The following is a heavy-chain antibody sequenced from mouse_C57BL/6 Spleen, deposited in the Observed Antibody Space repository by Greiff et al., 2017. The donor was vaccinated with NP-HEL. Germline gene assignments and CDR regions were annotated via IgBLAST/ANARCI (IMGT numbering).Heavy chain of an antibody. Sequence: VQLQESGAELVRPGTSVKVSCKASGYAFTNYLIEWVKQRPGQGLEWIGVINPGSGGTNYNEKFKGKATLTADKSSSTAYMQLSSLTSEDSAVYFCASGNYDGYLFFDYWGQGTTLTVSS. J-gene: IGHJ2*01. V-gene: IGHV1-54*01. CDR2: INPGSGGT. CDR1: GYAFTNYL. CDR3: ASGNYDGYLFFDY. D-gene: IGHD2-3*01.